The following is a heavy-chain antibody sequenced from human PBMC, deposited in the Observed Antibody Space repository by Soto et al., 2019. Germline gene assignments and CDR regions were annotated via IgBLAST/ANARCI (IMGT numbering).Heavy chain of an antibody. CDR3: AVGPASGEFDY. CDR1: GYTFTTYG. V-gene: IGHV1-3*04. D-gene: IGHD3-3*01. Sequence: QVQLLQSGAEVGEPGASVKVSCKTSGYTFTTYGLHWVRQAPGQRLEWMGWINTGNGNTSYSQRFQGRVTLTRDTSASTAYMELNSLNSEDTDVYYCAVGPASGEFDYWGQGTLVSVSS. J-gene: IGHJ4*02. CDR2: INTGNGNT.